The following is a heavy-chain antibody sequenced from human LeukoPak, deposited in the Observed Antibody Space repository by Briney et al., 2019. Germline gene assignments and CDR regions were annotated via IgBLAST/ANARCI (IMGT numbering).Heavy chain of an antibody. V-gene: IGHV5-10-1*01. CDR2: IDPSDSYT. J-gene: IGHJ4*02. CDR3: ARHGHCYGSGSYYDY. Sequence: GESLKISCKGSGYSFTSYWISWVRQMPGKGLEWMGRIDPSDSYTNYSPSFQGHVTISADKSISTAYLQWSSLKASDTAMYYCARHGHCYGSGSYYDYWGQGTLVTVSS. D-gene: IGHD3-10*01. CDR1: GYSFTSYW.